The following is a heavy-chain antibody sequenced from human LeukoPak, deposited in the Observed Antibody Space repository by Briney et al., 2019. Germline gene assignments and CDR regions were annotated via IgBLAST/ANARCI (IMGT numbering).Heavy chain of an antibody. CDR2: IYTNGRT. CDR3: ARDHPRLGSGIPII. V-gene: IGHV4-61*09. Sequence: SEALSLTCTASGGSIDTGSYYWSWIRQPAGKGLEWIGHIYTNGRTNYNPSLKSRVTISVDTSKSQFSLNLSSVTAADTAVYYCARDHPRLGSGIPIIWGQGTLVTVSS. CDR1: GGSIDTGSYY. D-gene: IGHD2-15*01. J-gene: IGHJ4*02.